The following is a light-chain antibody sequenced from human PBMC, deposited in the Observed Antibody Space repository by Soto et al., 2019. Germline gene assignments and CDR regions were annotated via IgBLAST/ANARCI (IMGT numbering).Light chain of an antibody. CDR3: QQYSSYSGT. J-gene: IGKJ1*01. CDR1: QSINDW. CDR2: RAS. Sequence: DIQVTQSPSTLSASVGDRITITCRASQSINDWLAWYQQKPGKAPKLLIFRASYLKSGVPSRFSSSGYGTDFTLTISSLQPDDFASYYCQQYSSYSGTFGQGTKVEIK. V-gene: IGKV1-5*03.